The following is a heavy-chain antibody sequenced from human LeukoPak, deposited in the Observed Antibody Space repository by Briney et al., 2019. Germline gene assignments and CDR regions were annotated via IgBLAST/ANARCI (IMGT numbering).Heavy chain of an antibody. D-gene: IGHD3-9*01. J-gene: IGHJ4*02. CDR3: ARSLYFDWLPFDY. CDR2: IYYSGST. CDR1: GGSISSYY. V-gene: IGHV4-59*01. Sequence: PSETLSLTCAASGGSISSYYWSWIRQPPGKGLEWVGYIYYSGSTNYNPSLKSRVTISVDTSKNKFSLKLSSGTAADTAVYYCARSLYFDWLPFDYWGQGTLVTVSS.